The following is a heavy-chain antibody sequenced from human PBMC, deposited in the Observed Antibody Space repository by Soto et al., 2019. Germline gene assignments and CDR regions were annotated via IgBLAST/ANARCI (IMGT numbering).Heavy chain of an antibody. Sequence: QVQLVESGGGVVQPGRSLRLSCAASGFTFSSHGMHWVRQAPGKGLEWVAVMSNDGSHTSYADSAKGRFTISRDNSKNTLYLQMNSLRAEDSGRYYCTRGCSSSSNCYIIDYWGQGALVTVSS. CDR3: TRGCSSSSNCYIIDY. CDR2: MSNDGSHT. CDR1: GFTFSSHG. D-gene: IGHD2-15*01. V-gene: IGHV3-30*03. J-gene: IGHJ4*02.